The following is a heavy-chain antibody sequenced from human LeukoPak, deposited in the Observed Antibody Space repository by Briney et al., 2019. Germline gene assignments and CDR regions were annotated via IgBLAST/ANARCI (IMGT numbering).Heavy chain of an antibody. D-gene: IGHD6-6*01. Sequence: NWXXXXXSRXLEXLGRTYYRAKWYNDYAVSVKSRITINPDTSKNQFSLQLNSVTPEDTAVYYCARDSSSPENYYGMDVWGQGTTVTVSS. CDR2: TYYRAKWYN. J-gene: IGHJ6*02. CDR3: ARDSSSPENYYGMDV. V-gene: IGHV6-1*01.